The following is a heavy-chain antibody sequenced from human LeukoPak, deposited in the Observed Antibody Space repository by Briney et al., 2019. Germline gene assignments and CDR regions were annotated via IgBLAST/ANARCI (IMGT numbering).Heavy chain of an antibody. Sequence: PGGSLRLSCAASGFTFSSYAMSWVRQAPGKGLEWVSAISSSGSGTYYPDSVKGRFTISRDNSKNTLYLQMNSLRAEDTAVYYCAKVAHYYDSSGTDYWGQGTLVTISS. V-gene: IGHV3-23*01. J-gene: IGHJ4*02. CDR1: GFTFSSYA. D-gene: IGHD3-22*01. CDR3: AKVAHYYDSSGTDY. CDR2: ISSSGSGT.